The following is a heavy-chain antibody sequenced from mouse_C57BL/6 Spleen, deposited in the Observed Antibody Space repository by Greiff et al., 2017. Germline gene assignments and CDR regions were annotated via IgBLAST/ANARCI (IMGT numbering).Heavy chain of an antibody. V-gene: IGHV1-69*01. CDR2: IDPSDSYT. Sequence: QVQLQQPGAELVMPGASVKLSCKASGYTFTSYWMHWVKQRPGQGLEWIGEIDPSDSYTNYNQKFKGKSTLTVDKSSSTAYLQLSSLTSEDSAVYYCASLTGTGFFDYWGQGTTLTVSS. CDR3: ASLTGTGFFDY. J-gene: IGHJ2*01. CDR1: GYTFTSYW. D-gene: IGHD4-1*01.